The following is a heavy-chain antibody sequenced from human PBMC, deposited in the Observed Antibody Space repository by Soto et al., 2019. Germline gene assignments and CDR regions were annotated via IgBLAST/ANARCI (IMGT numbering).Heavy chain of an antibody. J-gene: IGHJ4*02. CDR1: GFTFSSNA. CDR2: ITNTGGDT. D-gene: IGHD3-10*01. V-gene: IGHV3-23*01. Sequence: EVQLLESGGDLVQPGGSLRLSCAASGFTFSSNAMSWVRQAPRKGLEWVSVITNTGGDTLYADSVKGRFAISRDNSKNTLYLQMNSLRAEDTAIYYCARASGVSYPGSRVFDSWGQGTRVTVSS. CDR3: ARASGVSYPGSRVFDS.